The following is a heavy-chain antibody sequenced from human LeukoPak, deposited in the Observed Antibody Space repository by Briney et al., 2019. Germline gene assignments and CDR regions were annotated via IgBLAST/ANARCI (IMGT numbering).Heavy chain of an antibody. CDR2: MYTSGST. V-gene: IGHV4-61*02. D-gene: IGHD6-6*01. CDR3: ARGASSSSAIGYYYSYMDV. Sequence: SETLSLTCTVSSGSISSGSYYWSWIRQPAGKGLEWIGRMYTSGSTNYNPSLKSQVTISVDTSKNQFSLKLSSVTAADTAVYYCARGASSSSAIGYYYSYMDVWGKGTTVTVSS. CDR1: SGSISSGSYY. J-gene: IGHJ6*03.